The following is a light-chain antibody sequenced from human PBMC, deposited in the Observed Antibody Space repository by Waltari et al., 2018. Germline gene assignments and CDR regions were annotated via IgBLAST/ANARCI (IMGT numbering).Light chain of an antibody. Sequence: EIMLTQSPGTLSLSPGERATLSCRASQIIFRALAWYQQKPGQAPRLLIYDVSTRARCIPDRFSGSGSVTDFSLTISRLEPEDFAVYYCQHYVRLPVTFGQGTKLEFK. CDR1: QIIFRA. CDR3: QHYVRLPVT. J-gene: IGKJ1*01. V-gene: IGKV3-20*01. CDR2: DVS.